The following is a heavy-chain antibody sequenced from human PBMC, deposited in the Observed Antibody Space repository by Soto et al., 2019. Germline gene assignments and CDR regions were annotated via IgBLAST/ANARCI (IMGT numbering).Heavy chain of an antibody. D-gene: IGHD3-3*01. CDR3: ARDPGTYYDFWSGSDY. CDR1: GFTFSSYW. Sequence: PGGSLRLSCAASGFTFSSYWMSWVRQAPGKGLEWVANIKQDGSEKYYVDSVKGRFTISRDNAKNSLYLQMNSLRAEDTAVYYCARDPGTYYDFWSGSDYWGQGTLVTVSS. CDR2: IKQDGSEK. J-gene: IGHJ4*02. V-gene: IGHV3-7*01.